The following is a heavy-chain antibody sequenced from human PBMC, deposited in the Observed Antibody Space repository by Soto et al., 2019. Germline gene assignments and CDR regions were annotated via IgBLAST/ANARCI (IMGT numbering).Heavy chain of an antibody. J-gene: IGHJ6*02. CDR1: GGSFNGYY. Sequence: PSETLSLTCAVYGGSFNGYYWSWIRQPPGKGLEWIGEINHSGSTNYNPSLKSRVTISVDTSKNQFSLKLSSVTAADTAVYYCAEGNYYDSSGPDYYYYYGMDVWGQGTTVTVSS. D-gene: IGHD3-22*01. CDR2: INHSGST. CDR3: AEGNYYDSSGPDYYYYYGMDV. V-gene: IGHV4-34*01.